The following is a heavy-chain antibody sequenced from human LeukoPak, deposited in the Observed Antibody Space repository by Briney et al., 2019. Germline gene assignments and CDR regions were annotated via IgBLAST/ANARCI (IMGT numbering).Heavy chain of an antibody. V-gene: IGHV3-30*02. CDR2: IRYDGSNK. J-gene: IGHJ6*02. CDR3: ARDKETSDYYYGMDV. Sequence: GRSLRLSCAASGFTFSNYGMHWVRQAPGKGLEWVAFIRYDGSNKYYADSVKGRFTISRDNSKNTLYLQMNSLRAEDTAVYYCARDKETSDYYYGMDVWGQGTTVTVSS. CDR1: GFTFSNYG.